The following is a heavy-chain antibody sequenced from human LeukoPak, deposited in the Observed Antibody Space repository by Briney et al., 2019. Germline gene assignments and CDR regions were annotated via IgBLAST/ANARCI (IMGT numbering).Heavy chain of an antibody. Sequence: SETLSLTCTVSGGSISDYYWSWIRQPPGKGLEWIGYIYYSGSTNYSPSLKSRVTISVDTSKNQFSLKLSSVTAADTAVYYCASGGYCISTSCYPNWFDPWGQGTLVTVSS. V-gene: IGHV4-59*01. D-gene: IGHD2-2*01. J-gene: IGHJ5*02. CDR3: ASGGYCISTSCYPNWFDP. CDR2: IYYSGST. CDR1: GGSISDYY.